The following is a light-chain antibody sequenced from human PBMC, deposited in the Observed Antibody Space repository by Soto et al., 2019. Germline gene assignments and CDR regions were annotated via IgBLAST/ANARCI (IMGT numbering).Light chain of an antibody. CDR1: QGISSA. CDR2: DAS. J-gene: IGKJ5*01. CDR3: QHFNSYSS. V-gene: IGKV1-13*02. Sequence: AIQLTQSPSSLSASVGDRVTITCRASQGISSALAWYQQKPGKAPKLLIYDASSLESGVPSRFSGSGSGTDFTLTISSLQPEYFATYYCQHFNSYSSFGQGTRLEIK.